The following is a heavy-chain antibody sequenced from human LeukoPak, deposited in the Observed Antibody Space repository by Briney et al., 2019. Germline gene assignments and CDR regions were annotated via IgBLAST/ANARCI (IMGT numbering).Heavy chain of an antibody. V-gene: IGHV4-39*01. D-gene: IGHD3-3*01. CDR2: IYYSGST. CDR3: AIGINYDFWSGYWGDAFDI. CDR1: GGSISSSSYY. Sequence: PSETLSLTCTVSGGSISSSSYYWGWIRQPPGKGLEWIGSIYYSGSTYYNPSLKSRVTISVDTSKNQFSLKLSSVTAADTAVYYCAIGINYDFWSGYWGDAFDIWGQGTMVTVSS. J-gene: IGHJ3*02.